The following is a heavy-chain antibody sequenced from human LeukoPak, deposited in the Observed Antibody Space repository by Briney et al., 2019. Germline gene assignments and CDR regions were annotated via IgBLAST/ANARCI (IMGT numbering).Heavy chain of an antibody. CDR1: GGSISSGDYY. V-gene: IGHV4-30-4*01. CDR3: ARDMVRGVNWFDP. CDR2: IYYSGST. J-gene: IGHJ5*02. Sequence: SETLSLTCTVSGGSISSGDYYWSWIRQPPGKGLEWIGYIYYSGSTYYNPSLKSRVTISVDTSKNQFSLKLSSVTAADTAVYYCARDMVRGVNWFDPWGQGTLVTVSS. D-gene: IGHD3-10*01.